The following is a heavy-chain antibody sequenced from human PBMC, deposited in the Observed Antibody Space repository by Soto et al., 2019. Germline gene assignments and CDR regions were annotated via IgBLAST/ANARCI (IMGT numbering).Heavy chain of an antibody. J-gene: IGHJ4*02. CDR2: INHSGST. D-gene: IGHD3-10*01. Sequence: TSETLSLTCAVYGGSFSGYYWSWIRQPPGKGLEWIGEINHSGSTNYNPSLKSRVTISVDTSKNQFSLKLSSVTAADTAVYYCARVGYYYGSGSYYNGDPDFDYWGQGTLVTVSS. CDR1: GGSFSGYY. V-gene: IGHV4-34*01. CDR3: ARVGYYYGSGSYYNGDPDFDY.